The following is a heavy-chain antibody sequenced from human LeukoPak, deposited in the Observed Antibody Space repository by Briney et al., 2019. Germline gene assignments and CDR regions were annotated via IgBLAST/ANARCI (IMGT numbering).Heavy chain of an antibody. CDR3: VRDPGLAVACTNFDY. CDR1: GFTFSSYE. CDR2: ISSSASTI. D-gene: IGHD6-19*01. V-gene: IGHV3-48*03. J-gene: IGHJ4*02. Sequence: GGSLRLSCAASGFTFSSYEMNWVRQAPGKGLEWVSYISSSASTIYYADSVKGRFTISRDNAKNSLYLQMNSLRAEDTAVYYCVRDPGLAVACTNFDYWGQGTLVTVSS.